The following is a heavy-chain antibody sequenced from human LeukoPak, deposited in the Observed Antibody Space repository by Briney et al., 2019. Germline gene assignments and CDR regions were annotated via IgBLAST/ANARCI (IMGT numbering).Heavy chain of an antibody. CDR1: GFTFGDFA. D-gene: IGHD1-1*01. V-gene: IGHV3-49*04. CDR3: TRDHRDDWNPGYYFDY. Sequence: AGGSLRLSCTTSGFTFGDFAMNWVRQAPGKGLEWVGFITTQVYGGTTEYGASVKGRFTISRDDSRAIAYLQMNSLKTEDTAVYFCTRDHRDDWNPGYYFDYWGQGALVHVSS. J-gene: IGHJ4*02. CDR2: ITTQVYGGTT.